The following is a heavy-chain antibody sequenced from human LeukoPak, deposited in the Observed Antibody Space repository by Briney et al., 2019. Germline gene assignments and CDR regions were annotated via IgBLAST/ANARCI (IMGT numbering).Heavy chain of an antibody. D-gene: IGHD3-10*01. Sequence: PGGSLRLSCAASDFSVNNNYMNWVRQAPGKGLEWVSLMDTFGGIYYRDSVKGRFTISRDISKNTLYLQMNTRSAEDTAIYYCAGGSYYGSGGRPGYFDHWGQGILVTVSS. CDR2: MDTFGGI. J-gene: IGHJ4*02. CDR1: DFSVNNNY. CDR3: AGGSYYGSGGRPGYFDH. V-gene: IGHV3-53*01.